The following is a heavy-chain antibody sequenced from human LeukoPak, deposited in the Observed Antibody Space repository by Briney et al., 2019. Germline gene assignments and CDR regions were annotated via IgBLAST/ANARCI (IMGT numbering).Heavy chain of an antibody. V-gene: IGHV1-69*13. D-gene: IGHD5-24*01. CDR2: IIPIFGTA. CDR1: GGTFSSYA. J-gene: IGHJ4*02. Sequence: SVKVSCKASGGTFSSYAISWVRQAPGQGLEWMGGIIPIFGTANYAQKFQDRVTITADESTSTAYMELSSLRSEDPAVYYCASTDGDGYNPSHFDYWGQGTLVTVSS. CDR3: ASTDGDGYNPSHFDY.